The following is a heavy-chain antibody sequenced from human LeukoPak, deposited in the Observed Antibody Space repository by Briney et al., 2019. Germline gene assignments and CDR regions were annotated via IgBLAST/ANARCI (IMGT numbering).Heavy chain of an antibody. CDR3: ARDLKGTEQLVLDWYFDL. J-gene: IGHJ2*01. CDR2: TYYRSKWYN. V-gene: IGHV6-1*01. CDR1: GDSVSSNSAA. Sequence: SQTLSLTCAISGDSVSSNSAAWNWIRQSPSRGLEWLGRTYYRSKWYNDYAVSVKSRITINPDTSKNQFSLQLNSVTPEDTAVYYCARDLKGTEQLVLDWYFDLWGRGTLVTASS. D-gene: IGHD6-6*01.